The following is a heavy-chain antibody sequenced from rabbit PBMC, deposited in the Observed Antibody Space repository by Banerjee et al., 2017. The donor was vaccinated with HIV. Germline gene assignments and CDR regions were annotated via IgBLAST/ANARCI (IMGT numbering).Heavy chain of an antibody. V-gene: IGHV1S45*01. CDR1: GFSFSSNYY. D-gene: IGHD7-1*01. CDR3: AREDYAGYGFFNL. J-gene: IGHJ4*01. CDR2: VDAGSTSRT. Sequence: QEQLVESGGGLVTLGGSLKLTCTASGFSFSSNYYMCWVRQAPGKGLEWIACVDAGSTSRTYYATWAKGRFILSKTSSTTVTLQMTSLTAADTATYFCAREDYAGYGFFNLWGQGTLVTVS.